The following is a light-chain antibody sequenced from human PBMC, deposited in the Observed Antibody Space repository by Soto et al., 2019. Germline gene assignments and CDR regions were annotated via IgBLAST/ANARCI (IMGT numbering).Light chain of an antibody. V-gene: IGKV1-5*03. Sequence: DIQMTQSPSTLSASVGDRVTITCRASQSISSWLAWYQQKPGKAPKLLIYKASTLEGGVPSRFSGSGSGTEFTLTISSLQPDDFATYYCQEYNSDDLYTFGQGTKVEVQ. CDR2: KAS. CDR1: QSISSW. CDR3: QEYNSDDLYT. J-gene: IGKJ2*01.